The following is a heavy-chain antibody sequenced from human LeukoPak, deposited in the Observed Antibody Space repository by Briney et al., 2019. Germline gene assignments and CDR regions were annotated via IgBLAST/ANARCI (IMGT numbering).Heavy chain of an antibody. V-gene: IGHV4-4*09. D-gene: IGHD6-6*01. CDR2: ILPSGST. CDR1: GGSISSYY. J-gene: IGHJ6*03. CDR3: ASLYASIAADYYYMDV. Sequence: RSETLFLSCATSGGSISSYYGCWLRRPPGKGQAGIGYILPSGSTNYNPSLKSQVTISADTSNNQFSLQLSSVTAADTAVYYCASLYASIAADYYYMDVWGKGTTVTVSS.